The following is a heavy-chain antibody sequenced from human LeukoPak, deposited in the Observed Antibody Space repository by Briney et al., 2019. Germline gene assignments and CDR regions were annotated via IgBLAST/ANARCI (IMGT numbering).Heavy chain of an antibody. CDR3: ARDPTPYYDFWSGWFDP. Sequence: PGGSLRLPCAASGFTFSSYSMNWVRQAPGKGLEWVSSISSSSSYIYYADSVKGRFTISRDNAKNSLYLQMNSLRAEDTAVYYRARDPTPYYDFWSGWFDPWGQGTLVTVSS. D-gene: IGHD3-3*01. V-gene: IGHV3-21*01. CDR1: GFTFSSYS. CDR2: ISSSSSYI. J-gene: IGHJ5*02.